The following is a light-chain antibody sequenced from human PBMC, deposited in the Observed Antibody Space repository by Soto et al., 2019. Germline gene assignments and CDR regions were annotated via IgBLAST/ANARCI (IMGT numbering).Light chain of an antibody. CDR1: SSEVGGYNY. J-gene: IGLJ3*02. CDR3: SSYTSSSTRV. V-gene: IGLV2-14*01. Sequence: QSALTQPASVSGSPGQSITISCTGTSSEVGGYNYVSWYQQHPGKAPKLMIYEVSNRPSGVSNRFSGSKSGNTASLTISGLQAEDEADYYCSSYTSSSTRVFGGGTQLTVL. CDR2: EVS.